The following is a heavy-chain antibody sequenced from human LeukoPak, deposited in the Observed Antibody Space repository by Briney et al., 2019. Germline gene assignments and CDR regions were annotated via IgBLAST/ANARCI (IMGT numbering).Heavy chain of an antibody. V-gene: IGHV4-39*01. Sequence: SETLSLTCTVPGGSISSSSHYWGWIRQPPGKGLEWIGNIYYSGSTYYKPSLKSRVTISVDTSKNHFSLTLSSVTAEDTAVYYCARLLKYSGSYYSDSWGQGTLVTVSS. D-gene: IGHD1-26*01. CDR1: GGSISSSSHY. CDR2: IYYSGST. CDR3: ARLLKYSGSYYSDS. J-gene: IGHJ5*01.